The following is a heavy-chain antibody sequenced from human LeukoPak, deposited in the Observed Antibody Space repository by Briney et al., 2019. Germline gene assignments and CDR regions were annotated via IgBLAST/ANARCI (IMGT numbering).Heavy chain of an antibody. CDR2: IYYSGST. CDR1: GGSISSSSYY. D-gene: IGHD3-22*01. CDR3: ARGATYDSSGYYYSPHYMDV. Sequence: PSETLSLTCTVSGGSISSSSYYWGWIRQPPGKGLEWIGSIYYSGSTYYNPSLKSRVTISVDTSKNQFSLKLSSVTAADTAVYYCARGATYDSSGYYYSPHYMDVWGKGTTVTVSS. J-gene: IGHJ6*03. V-gene: IGHV4-39*07.